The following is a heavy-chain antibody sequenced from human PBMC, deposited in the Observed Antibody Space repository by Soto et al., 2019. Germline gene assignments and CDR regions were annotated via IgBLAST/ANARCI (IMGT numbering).Heavy chain of an antibody. J-gene: IGHJ4*02. Sequence: SETLSITCTVSGDSISSSDNYWGWIHQPPGKGLEWIVSPYYSGSTNYNPSLRSRVTISVDTSNNRFSLKLSSVPAADTAVYYCARGGIAARFGNWGQGTLVTVSS. CDR1: GDSISSSDNY. CDR2: PYYSGST. CDR3: ARGGIAARFGN. V-gene: IGHV4-39*01. D-gene: IGHD6-6*01.